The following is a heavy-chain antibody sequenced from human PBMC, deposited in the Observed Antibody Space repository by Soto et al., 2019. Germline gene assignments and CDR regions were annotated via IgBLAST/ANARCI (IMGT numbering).Heavy chain of an antibody. Sequence: PRDSLKISCKCSGYSFTSYWIGWVRQMPGKGLEWMGIIYPGDSDTRYSPSFQGQVTISADKSISTAYLQWSSLKASDTAMYYWRRLLAGRSWDYYYYFGMHDRGKGTKVTAS. CDR2: IYPGDSDT. CDR1: GYSFTSYW. J-gene: IGHJ6*04. D-gene: IGHD6-13*01. CDR3: RRLLAGRSWDYYYYFGMHD. V-gene: IGHV5-51*01.